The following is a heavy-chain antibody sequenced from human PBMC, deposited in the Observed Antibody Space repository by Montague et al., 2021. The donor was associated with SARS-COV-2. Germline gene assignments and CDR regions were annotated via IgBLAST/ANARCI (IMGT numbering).Heavy chain of an antibody. J-gene: IGHJ6*03. V-gene: IGHV4-34*01. D-gene: IGHD2-15*01. CDR3: ARLRDGVVPSPILGGGPYYPYYFMDV. CDR1: GGSFSGYY. Sequence: SETLSLTCAVCGGSFSGYYRNWISHPPGKGLEWIGEINHGGSTNYNPSLRSRLTISTDPSKNQFSLKLTSVAAADTAVYYCARLRDGVVPSPILGGGPYYPYYFMDVWGKGTAVTVSS. CDR2: INHGGST.